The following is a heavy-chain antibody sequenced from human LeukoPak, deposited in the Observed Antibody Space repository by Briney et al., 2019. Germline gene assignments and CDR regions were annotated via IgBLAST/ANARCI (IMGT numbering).Heavy chain of an antibody. Sequence: PSETLSLTCAVYGGSFSGYYWSWIRQPPGKGLEWIGEINHSGSTDYNPSLKSRVTISVDTSKNQFSLKLYSVTAADTAVYYCARIGVATTSSFDYWDQGTLVTVSS. D-gene: IGHD5-12*01. CDR2: INHSGST. CDR3: ARIGVATTSSFDY. J-gene: IGHJ4*02. CDR1: GGSFSGYY. V-gene: IGHV4-34*01.